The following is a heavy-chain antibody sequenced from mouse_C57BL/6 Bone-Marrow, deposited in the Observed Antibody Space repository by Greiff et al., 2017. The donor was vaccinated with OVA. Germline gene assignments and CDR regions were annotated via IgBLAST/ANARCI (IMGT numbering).Heavy chain of an antibody. D-gene: IGHD2-1*01. V-gene: IGHV5-6*01. CDR3: ARPLYGNYDY. J-gene: IGHJ2*01. CDR1: GFTFSSYG. Sequence: EVKLMESGGDLVKPGGSLKLSCAASGFTFSSYGMSWVRQTPDKRLEWVATISSGGSYTYYPDSVKGRFTISRDNDKNTLYLQMSSLKSEDTAMYYCARPLYGNYDYWGQGTTLTVSS. CDR2: ISSGGSYT.